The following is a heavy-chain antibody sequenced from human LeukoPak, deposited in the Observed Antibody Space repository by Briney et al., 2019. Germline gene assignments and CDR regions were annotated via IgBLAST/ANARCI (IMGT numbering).Heavy chain of an antibody. CDR2: ISAYNGNT. V-gene: IGHV1-18*01. CDR1: GYTFTSYG. Sequence: ASVKVSCKASGYTFTSYGISWVRQAPGQGLEWMGWISAYNGNTNYAQKLQGRVTMTTDTSTSTAYMELRSLRSDDTAVYYCARSGMRRGYSYGYFDYWGQGTLVTVSS. CDR3: ARSGMRRGYSYGYFDY. J-gene: IGHJ4*02. D-gene: IGHD5-18*01.